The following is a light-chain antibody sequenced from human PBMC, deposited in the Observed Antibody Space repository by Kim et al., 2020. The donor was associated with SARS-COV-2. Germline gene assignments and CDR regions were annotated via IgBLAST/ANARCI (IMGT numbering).Light chain of an antibody. CDR1: QSVSGF. V-gene: IGKV3-11*01. J-gene: IGKJ4*01. Sequence: LSPGETATLSCRASQSVSGFLAWYQRKPGQAPRLLIYDASHRATGIPAKFTGSGSGTDFTLTISSLEPEDFALYYCQQSINWPLTFGGGTKVDIK. CDR3: QQSINWPLT. CDR2: DAS.